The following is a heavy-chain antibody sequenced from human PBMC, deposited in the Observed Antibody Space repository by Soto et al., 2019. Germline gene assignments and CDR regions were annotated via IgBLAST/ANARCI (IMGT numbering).Heavy chain of an antibody. J-gene: IGHJ5*02. CDR1: GASMSSGGYY. Sequence: QVQLQESGPGLVKPSQTLSLTCTVSGASMSSGGYYWTWIRQSPGKGLEWIGYIYYSGSTYYNPSLAXRFAXSXYTSRSQFSLTLHSVTAADTAIYYCARDRHNNFFDPWGQGTLVTVSS. CDR2: IYYSGST. D-gene: IGHD6-6*01. CDR3: ARDRHNNFFDP. V-gene: IGHV4-31*03.